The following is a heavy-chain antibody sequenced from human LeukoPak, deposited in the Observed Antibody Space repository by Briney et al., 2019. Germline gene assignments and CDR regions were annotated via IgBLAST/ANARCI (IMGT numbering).Heavy chain of an antibody. CDR1: GGSFSGYY. Sequence: SSETLSLTCAVYGGSFSGYYWSWIRQPPGKGLEWIGEINHSGCTNYNPSLKSRVTISVDTSKNQFSLKLSSVTAADTAVYYCARAGGSTVTTLNYYYYYYYYMDVWGKGTTVTVSS. V-gene: IGHV4-34*01. CDR2: INHSGCT. J-gene: IGHJ6*03. CDR3: ARAGGSTVTTLNYYYYYYYYMDV. D-gene: IGHD4-17*01.